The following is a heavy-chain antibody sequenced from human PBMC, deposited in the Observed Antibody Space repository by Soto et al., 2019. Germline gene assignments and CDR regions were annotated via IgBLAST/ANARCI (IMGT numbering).Heavy chain of an antibody. Sequence: SETLSLTCTVSGGSIGSYYWSWIRQPAGKGLEWIGRIYASGGTNYNPSLKSRVTMSADTSKNQLSLRLSSVTAADTAVYYCARERVPSYIHHTWFDSWGQGTLVTVSS. V-gene: IGHV4-4*07. CDR3: ARERVPSYIHHTWFDS. D-gene: IGHD3-10*01. J-gene: IGHJ5*01. CDR2: IYASGGT. CDR1: GGSIGSYY.